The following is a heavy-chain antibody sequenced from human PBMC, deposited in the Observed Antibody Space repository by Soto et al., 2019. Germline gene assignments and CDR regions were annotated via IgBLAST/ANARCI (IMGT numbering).Heavy chain of an antibody. V-gene: IGHV3-15*01. Sequence: EVQLVESGGGLVKPGGSLTISCTSSDFPFFNGWMSWVRRAPGRGLEWVGRIKSKTDGGTTDYAGPVKGRFTISRDDSKDTMYLQMNSLENEDTGVHYCTTDVTGMSGGDYWGQGTPVTVSS. CDR1: DFPFFNGW. CDR3: TTDVTGMSGGDY. CDR2: IKSKTDGGTT. J-gene: IGHJ4*02. D-gene: IGHD3-10*01.